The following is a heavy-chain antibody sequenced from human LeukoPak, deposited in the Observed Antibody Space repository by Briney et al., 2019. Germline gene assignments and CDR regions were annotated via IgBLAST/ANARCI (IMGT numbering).Heavy chain of an antibody. CDR1: GYTFTSYG. CDR2: ISAYNGNT. CDR3: ARDLVRAAYYYDSSGYYYFDY. Sequence: ASVKVSCKASGYTFTSYGISWVRQAPGQGLEWMGWISAYNGNTNYAQKLQGRVTMTTDTSTSTAYMELRSLRSDDTAVYYCARDLVRAAYYYDSSGYYYFDYWGQGTLVTVSS. V-gene: IGHV1-18*01. J-gene: IGHJ4*02. D-gene: IGHD3-22*01.